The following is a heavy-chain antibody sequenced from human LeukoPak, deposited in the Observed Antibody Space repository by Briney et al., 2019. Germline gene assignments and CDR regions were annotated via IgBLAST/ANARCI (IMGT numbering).Heavy chain of an antibody. D-gene: IGHD6-13*01. CDR2: INPNSGGT. CDR1: GNTFTGYY. Sequence: ASVKVSCKASGNTFTGYYIHWVRQAPGQGLEWMGRINPNSGGTNYAQKFQGRVTLTRDTSISTAYMELSRLRSDDTAVYYCARDWYSSSWYYYYYMDVWGKGTTVTVSS. J-gene: IGHJ6*03. V-gene: IGHV1-2*06. CDR3: ARDWYSSSWYYYYYMDV.